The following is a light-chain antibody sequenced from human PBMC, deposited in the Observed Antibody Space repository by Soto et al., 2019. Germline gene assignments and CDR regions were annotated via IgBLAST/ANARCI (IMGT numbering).Light chain of an antibody. V-gene: IGLV2-8*01. J-gene: IGLJ2*01. CDR1: SSDVGGYNY. CDR3: CSYAGSNVI. Sequence: QSALTQPPSASGSPGQSVTISCTGTSSDVGGYNYVSWYQQHPGKVPKVMIYEVSKRPSGVPDRFSGSKSGNTASLTVSGLRAEDEADYYCCSYAGSNVIFGGGTKLTVL. CDR2: EVS.